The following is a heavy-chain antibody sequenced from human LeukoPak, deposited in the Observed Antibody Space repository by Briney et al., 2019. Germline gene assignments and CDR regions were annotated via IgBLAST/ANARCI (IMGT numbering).Heavy chain of an antibody. J-gene: IGHJ4*02. CDR2: INPNGGDT. CDR3: ARVGFTSSWSNFDY. V-gene: IGHV1-2*06. CDR1: GYTFTGYF. D-gene: IGHD6-13*01. Sequence: GASVKVSCKASGYTFTGYFIHWVRQAPGQGLEWMGRINPNGGDTNYAQKFQGRVTMTGDTSISTAYMELSSLRSDDTAMYYCARVGFTSSWSNFDYWGQGTLVTVSS.